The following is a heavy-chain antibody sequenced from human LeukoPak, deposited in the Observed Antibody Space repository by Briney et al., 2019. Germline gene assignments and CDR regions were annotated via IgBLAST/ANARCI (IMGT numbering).Heavy chain of an antibody. CDR3: ARIQMTTGRFYFDF. CDR2: IDWDDDK. Sequence: SGPALVKPTQTLTLTCTSFGFSLSTIGMCVTCFRHPPGKALEGLARIDWDDDKWYNTSLKTRLTISKDTSKNLVVLTMTNMDPVDTATYYCARIQMTTGRFYFDFWGQGALVTVSS. J-gene: IGHJ4*02. CDR1: GFSLSTIGMC. D-gene: IGHD4-17*01. V-gene: IGHV2-70*11.